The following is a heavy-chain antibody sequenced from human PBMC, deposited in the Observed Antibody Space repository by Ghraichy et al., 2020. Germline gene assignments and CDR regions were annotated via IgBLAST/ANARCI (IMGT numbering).Heavy chain of an antibody. CDR2: INHSGST. V-gene: IGHV4-34*01. CDR3: ARSKRLWFGEGYYYGMDV. J-gene: IGHJ6*02. Sequence: SQTLSLTCAVYGGSFSGYYWSWIRQPPGKGLEWIGEINHSGSTNYNPSLKSRVTISVDTSKNQFSLKLSSVTAADTAVYYCARSKRLWFGEGYYYGMDVWGQGTTVTVSS. CDR1: GGSFSGYY. D-gene: IGHD3-10*01.